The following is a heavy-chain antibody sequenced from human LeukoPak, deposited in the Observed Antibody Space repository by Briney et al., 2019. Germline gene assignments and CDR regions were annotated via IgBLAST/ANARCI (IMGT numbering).Heavy chain of an antibody. CDR2: ISYDGSNK. CDR1: GFTFSSYA. CDR3: ARGLGATLWVY. J-gene: IGHJ4*02. V-gene: IGHV3-30*04. D-gene: IGHD1-26*01. Sequence: GGSLRLSCAASGFTFSSYAMHWVRQAPGKGLEWVAVISYDGSNKYYADSVKGRFTISRDNSKNTLYLQMNSLRAEDTAVYYCARGLGATLWVYWGQGTLVTVSS.